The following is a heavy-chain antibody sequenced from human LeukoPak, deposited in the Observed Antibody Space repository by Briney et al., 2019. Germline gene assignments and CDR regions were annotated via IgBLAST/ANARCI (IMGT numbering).Heavy chain of an antibody. Sequence: SETLSLTCSLSSGSISSGGYWWSWIRQHPGTGLEWIGYLYYSGTNYYNPSLKSRVTIAIDKSKNLCSLKLRSVTAADTAFYYCASGSGRFYFDHWGQGTLVSVSS. D-gene: IGHD3-10*01. CDR1: SGSISSGGYW. CDR2: LYYSGTN. CDR3: ASGSGRFYFDH. V-gene: IGHV4-31*03. J-gene: IGHJ4*02.